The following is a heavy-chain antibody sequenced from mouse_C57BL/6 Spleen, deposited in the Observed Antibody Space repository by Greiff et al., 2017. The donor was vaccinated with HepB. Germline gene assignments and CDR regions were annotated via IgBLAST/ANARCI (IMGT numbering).Heavy chain of an antibody. CDR1: GYTFTSYW. CDR3: ARKVYYGSSYEAWFAY. J-gene: IGHJ3*01. Sequence: QVQLQQPGAELVRPGSSVKLSCKASGYTFTSYWMHWVKQRPIQGLEWIGNIDPSDSETHYNQKFKDKATLTVDKSSSTAYMQLSSLTSEDSAVYYCARKVYYGSSYEAWFAYWGQGTLVTVSA. V-gene: IGHV1-52*01. CDR2: IDPSDSET. D-gene: IGHD1-1*01.